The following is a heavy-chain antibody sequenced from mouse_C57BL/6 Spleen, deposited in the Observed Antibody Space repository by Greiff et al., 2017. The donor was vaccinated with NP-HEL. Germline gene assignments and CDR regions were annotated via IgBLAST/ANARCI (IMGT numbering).Heavy chain of an antibody. CDR2: ISYDGSN. CDR1: GYSITSGYY. CDR3: ARFSNYGFYAMDY. Sequence: EVQLQESGPGLVKPSQSLSLTCSVTGYSITSGYYWNWIRQFPGNNLEWMGYISYDGSNNYNPSLKNRISITRDTSKNQFFLKLNSVTTEDTATYYCARFSNYGFYAMDYWGQGTSVTVSS. V-gene: IGHV3-6*01. D-gene: IGHD2-5*01. J-gene: IGHJ4*01.